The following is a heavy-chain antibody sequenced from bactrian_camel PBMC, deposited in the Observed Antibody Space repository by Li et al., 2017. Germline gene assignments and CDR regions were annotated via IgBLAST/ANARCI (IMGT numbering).Heavy chain of an antibody. V-gene: IGHV3S53*01. D-gene: IGHD2*01. J-gene: IGHJ6*01. Sequence: VQLVESGGGSVQAGGSLRLSCVSSGGPYAGHCMGWFRQAPGKEREEVARFDGDRNADYAESVKGRASISVDSTKNTFQLQMNSLKPEDTAVYYCAADRRVGGICYESSRAWGQGTQVTVS. CDR3: AADRRVGGICYESSRA. CDR1: GGPYAGHC. CDR2: FDGDRNA.